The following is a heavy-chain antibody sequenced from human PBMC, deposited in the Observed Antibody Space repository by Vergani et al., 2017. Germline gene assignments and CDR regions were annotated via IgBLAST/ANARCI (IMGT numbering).Heavy chain of an antibody. V-gene: IGHV4-38-2*01. CDR2: IYHSGST. CDR1: GYSISSGYY. D-gene: IGHD6-13*01. Sequence: QVQLQESGPGLVKPSETLSLTCAVSGYSISSGYYWGWIRQPPGKGLEWSGSIYHSGSTYYNPSLKSRVTISVDTSKNQFSLKLSYVTAADTAVYYCARHLRQQPNDYWGQGTLVTVSS. J-gene: IGHJ4*02. CDR3: ARHLRQQPNDY.